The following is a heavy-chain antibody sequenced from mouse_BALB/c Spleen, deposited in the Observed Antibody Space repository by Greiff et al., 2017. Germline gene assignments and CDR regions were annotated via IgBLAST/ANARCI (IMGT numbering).Heavy chain of an antibody. CDR3: ARRDYYGSSPFAY. CDR2: ISSGGGST. CDR1: GFAFSSYD. D-gene: IGHD1-1*01. J-gene: IGHJ3*01. V-gene: IGHV5-12-1*01. Sequence: DVQLVESGGGLVKPGGSLKLSCAASGFAFSSYDMSWVRQTPEKRLEWVAYISSGGGSTYYPDTVKGRFTISRDNAKNTLYLQMSSLKSEDTAMYYCARRDYYGSSPFAYWGQGTLVTVSA.